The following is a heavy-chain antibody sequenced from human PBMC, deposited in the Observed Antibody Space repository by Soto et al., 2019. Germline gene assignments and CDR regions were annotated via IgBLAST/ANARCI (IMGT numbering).Heavy chain of an antibody. Sequence: QVQLQESGPGLVKPSETLSLTCTVSDGSISTYYWSWIRQPPGKGLEWIWYIYYRGSTNYNPSLTSRVTIAVNTSKSQFSLRLSSVTAADTALHFCARTYYYGSGRWFFDLWGRGTLVTVSS. J-gene: IGHJ2*01. CDR1: DGSISTYY. V-gene: IGHV4-59*01. CDR3: ARTYYYGSGRWFFDL. CDR2: IYYRGST. D-gene: IGHD3-10*01.